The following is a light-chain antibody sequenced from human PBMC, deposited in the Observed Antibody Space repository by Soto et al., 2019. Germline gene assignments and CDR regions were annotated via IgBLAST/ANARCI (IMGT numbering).Light chain of an antibody. J-gene: IGLJ3*02. CDR1: SSNIGAGYD. V-gene: IGLV1-40*01. CDR2: GNS. Sequence: QPVLTQPPSVSGAPGQRVTISGTGSSSNIGAGYDVHWYQQLPGTAPKLLIYGNSNLPAGVPDRFSGSKSGTSASLAITGLQAEDEADYDCQSYDSSLSGWVFGGGTKLTVL. CDR3: QSYDSSLSGWV.